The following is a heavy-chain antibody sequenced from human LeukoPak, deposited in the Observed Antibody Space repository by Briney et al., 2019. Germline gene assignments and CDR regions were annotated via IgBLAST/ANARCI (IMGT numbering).Heavy chain of an antibody. V-gene: IGHV4-34*01. CDR2: INHSGST. J-gene: IGHJ3*02. D-gene: IGHD3-3*01. CDR1: GGSFSGYY. Sequence: SETLSLTCAVYGGSFSGYYWSWIRQPPGKGLEWIGEINHSGSTNYNPSLKSRVTISVDTSKNQVSLKLSSVTAADTAVYYCARVDFGAGNAFDIWGQGTTVTVSS. CDR3: ARVDFGAGNAFDI.